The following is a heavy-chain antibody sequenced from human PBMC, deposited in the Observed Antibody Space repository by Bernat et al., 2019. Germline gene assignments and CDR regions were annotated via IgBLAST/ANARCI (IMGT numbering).Heavy chain of an antibody. Sequence: EVQLLESGGGLVQPGGSLRLSCVASGFTFSTYATSWLRQAPGKGLEWVSAISPSGDNTYYADSVKGRFTISRDNSKNTLYLQLNSLRAEDTAVYYCARDLVVGATGWGQGTLVTVSS. CDR1: GFTFSTYA. CDR2: ISPSGDNT. CDR3: ARDLVVGATG. D-gene: IGHD1-26*01. V-gene: IGHV3-23*01. J-gene: IGHJ4*02.